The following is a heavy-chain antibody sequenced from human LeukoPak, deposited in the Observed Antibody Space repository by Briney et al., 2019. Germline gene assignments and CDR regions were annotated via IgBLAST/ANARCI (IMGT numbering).Heavy chain of an antibody. J-gene: IGHJ6*02. CDR2: IYPGDSDT. D-gene: IGHD1-26*01. Sequence: GESLKISCKGSGYSFTSYWIGWVRQMPGRGLEWMGIIYPGDSDTRYSPSFQGQVTISADKSISTAYLQWSSLKASDTAMYYCARCECGSRIGYYYYYGMDVWGQGTTVTVSS. CDR1: GYSFTSYW. CDR3: ARCECGSRIGYYYYYGMDV. V-gene: IGHV5-51*01.